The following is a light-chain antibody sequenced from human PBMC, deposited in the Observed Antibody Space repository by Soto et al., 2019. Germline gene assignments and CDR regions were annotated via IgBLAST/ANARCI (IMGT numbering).Light chain of an antibody. CDR3: FSYTSSGTYV. V-gene: IGLV2-14*01. CDR2: EVS. Sequence: QLVLTQPASVSGSPGQSITISCTGTSSDVGNYKYVSWYQQHPGKAPKLMIYEVSNRPSGVSNRFSGSKSSNTASLTISGLQAEDETDYNCFSYTSSGTYVFGTGTKLTVL. CDR1: SSDVGNYKY. J-gene: IGLJ1*01.